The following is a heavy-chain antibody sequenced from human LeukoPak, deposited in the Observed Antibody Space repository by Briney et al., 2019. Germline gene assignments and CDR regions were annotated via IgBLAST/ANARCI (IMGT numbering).Heavy chain of an antibody. CDR3: AKDCNGGNCYIDY. V-gene: IGHV3-23*01. CDR2: MSGRGVST. CDR1: GFTFTNYA. J-gene: IGHJ4*02. D-gene: IGHD2-15*01. Sequence: GGSLRLSCAASGFTFTNYAMSWVRQASGKGLEWVSGMSGRGVSTYYADSVKGRFTISSDNSKNTLYLQMNSLRAEDTAIYYCAKDCNGGNCYIDYWGQGTLVTVAS.